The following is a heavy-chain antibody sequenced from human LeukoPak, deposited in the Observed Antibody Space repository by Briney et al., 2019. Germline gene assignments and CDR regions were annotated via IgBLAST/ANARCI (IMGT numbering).Heavy chain of an antibody. J-gene: IGHJ6*03. V-gene: IGHV1-2*02. D-gene: IGHD6-13*01. CDR2: INPNSGGT. CDR3: AREMGGAGNSYYYYYYMDV. Sequence: ASVKVSCKASGYTFTGYYMHWVRQAPGQGLEWMGWINPNSGGTNYAQKFQGRVTMTRDTSISTAHMELSRLRSDDTAVYYCAREMGGAGNSYYYYYYMDVWGKGTTVTISS. CDR1: GYTFTGYY.